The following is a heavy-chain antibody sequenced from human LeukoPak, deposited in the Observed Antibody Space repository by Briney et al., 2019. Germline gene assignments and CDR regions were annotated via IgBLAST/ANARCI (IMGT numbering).Heavy chain of an antibody. CDR3: ARVGGHCTSTSCPPPDY. D-gene: IGHD2-2*01. Sequence: GGSLRLSCAASGITFSSYSMHWVRQAPGKGLEWVSSISSRSSYIYYADSVKGRFTISRDNAKNSLYLQMNSLRAEDTAVYYCARVGGHCTSTSCPPPDYWGQGTLVTVSS. V-gene: IGHV3-21*06. CDR2: ISSRSSYI. CDR1: GITFSSYS. J-gene: IGHJ4*02.